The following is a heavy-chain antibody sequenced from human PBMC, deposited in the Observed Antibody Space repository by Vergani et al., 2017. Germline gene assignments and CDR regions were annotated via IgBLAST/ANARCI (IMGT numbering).Heavy chain of an antibody. D-gene: IGHD3-10*01. Sequence: QVHLLQSGAEVKKPGSSVKVSCKASGVNYRSLAISWVRLAPGQGLEWMGRIVPIFEKINYAPKFQGRVTITADESTSTAYMELSSLRSEDTAVYYCARESDLTMVRATDGRTFDPWGQGTLVTVSS. J-gene: IGHJ5*02. CDR2: IVPIFEKI. CDR1: GVNYRSLA. CDR3: ARESDLTMVRATDGRTFDP. V-gene: IGHV1-69*13.